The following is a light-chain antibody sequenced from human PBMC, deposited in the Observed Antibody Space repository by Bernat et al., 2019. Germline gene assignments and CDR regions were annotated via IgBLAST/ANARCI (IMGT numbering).Light chain of an antibody. CDR2: DAS. Sequence: EIVLTQSPATLSLSPGERATLSCRASQSINSYLAWYQQQPCQAPRLLIYDASNRATGTPARFSGSGSGTDFTLTISSLEAEDFAVYYCQQRRDWPLTFGGGAKVEIK. CDR3: QQRRDWPLT. V-gene: IGKV3-11*01. CDR1: QSINSY. J-gene: IGKJ4*01.